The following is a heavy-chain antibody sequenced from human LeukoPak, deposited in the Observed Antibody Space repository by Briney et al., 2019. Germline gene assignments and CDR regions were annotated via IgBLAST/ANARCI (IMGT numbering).Heavy chain of an antibody. CDR3: ARERGYYYDSSGYYLDAFDI. Sequence: SETLSLTCTDSGGSISSHYWSWTRQPPGKGLEWIGYIYYSGSTNYNPSLKSRATISVDTSKNQFSLKLSSVTAADTAVYYCARERGYYYDSSGYYLDAFDIWGQGTMVTVSS. V-gene: IGHV4-59*11. CDR1: GGSISSHY. D-gene: IGHD3-22*01. J-gene: IGHJ3*02. CDR2: IYYSGST.